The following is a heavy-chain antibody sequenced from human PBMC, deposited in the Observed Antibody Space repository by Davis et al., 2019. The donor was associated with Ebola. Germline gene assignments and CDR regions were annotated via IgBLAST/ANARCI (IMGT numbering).Heavy chain of an antibody. D-gene: IGHD3-3*01. CDR3: ARVRYDFWSGYYRGYFDY. CDR1: GFTFSSYE. V-gene: IGHV3-33*08. Sequence: PGGSLRLSCAASGFTFSSYEMNWVRQAPGKGLEWVAVIWYDGSNKYYADSVKGRFTISRDNSKNTLYLQMNSLRAEDTAVYYCARVRYDFWSGYYRGYFDYWGQGTLVTVSS. CDR2: IWYDGSNK. J-gene: IGHJ4*02.